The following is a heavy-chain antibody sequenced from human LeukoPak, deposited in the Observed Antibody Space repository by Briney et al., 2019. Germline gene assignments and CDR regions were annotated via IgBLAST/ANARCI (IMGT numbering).Heavy chain of an antibody. CDR1: GYSFTNYG. J-gene: IGHJ4*02. D-gene: IGHD2/OR15-2a*01. Sequence: GASVKVSCKASGYSFTNYGIGWLRQAPGQGLEWMGGIIPVFGSANYAQKFQGRVTITADESTSTAYMELSSLRSEDTAVYYCASAALIDKYYFDYWGQGSLVTVSS. V-gene: IGHV1-69*13. CDR3: ASAALIDKYYFDY. CDR2: IIPVFGSA.